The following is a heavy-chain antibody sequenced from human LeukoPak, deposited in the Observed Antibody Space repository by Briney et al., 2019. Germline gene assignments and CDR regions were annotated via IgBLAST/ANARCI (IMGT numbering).Heavy chain of an antibody. J-gene: IGHJ6*03. Sequence: GGSLRLSCAASGFTFSSYSMNWVRQAPGKGLEWVSYISSSSSTIYYADSVKGRFTISRDNAKNSPYLQMNSLRAEDTAVYYCARLDVLRYFLPYYYMDVWGKGTTVTVSS. CDR3: ARLDVLRYFLPYYYMDV. V-gene: IGHV3-48*01. D-gene: IGHD3-9*01. CDR2: ISSSSSTI. CDR1: GFTFSSYS.